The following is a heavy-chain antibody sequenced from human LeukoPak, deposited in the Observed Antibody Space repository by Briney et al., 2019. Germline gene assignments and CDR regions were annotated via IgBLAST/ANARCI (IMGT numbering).Heavy chain of an antibody. CDR1: GFTFSSYA. V-gene: IGHV3-30-3*01. D-gene: IGHD1-26*01. CDR2: ISYDGSNK. J-gene: IGHJ4*02. Sequence: GGSLRLSCAASGFTFSSYAMHWVRQAPGKGLEWVAVISYDGSNKYYADSVKGRFTISRDNSKNTLYLQMNSLRAEDTAVYYCARDLTEWELPAGFDYWGQGTLVTVSS. CDR3: ARDLTEWELPAGFDY.